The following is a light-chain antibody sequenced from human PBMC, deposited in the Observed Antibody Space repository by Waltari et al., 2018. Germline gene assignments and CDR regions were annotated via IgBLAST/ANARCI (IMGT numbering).Light chain of an antibody. CDR3: GTWDTSLSTAFYV. V-gene: IGLV1-51*01. J-gene: IGLJ1*01. CDR2: DNN. CDR1: SSNIGNNY. Sequence: QPVLTQPPSVSAAPGQKVTISCSGGSSNIGNNYVSWYQQLPGTAPKLLIDDNNKRPSGISDRFSGSKSGTSATLGITGLQTGDEAEYYCGTWDTSLSTAFYVFGTGTMVTVL.